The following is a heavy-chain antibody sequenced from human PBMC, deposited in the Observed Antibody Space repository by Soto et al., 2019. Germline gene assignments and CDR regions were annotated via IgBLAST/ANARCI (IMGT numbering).Heavy chain of an antibody. CDR2: ISYDGSNK. CDR3: AKVSVVVPAPFYGMDV. V-gene: IGHV3-30*18. Sequence: GGSLRLSCAASGFTFSSYGMHWVRQAPGKGLEWVAVISYDGSNKYYADSVKGRFTISRDNSKNTLYLQMNSLRAEDTAVYYCAKVSVVVPAPFYGMDVWGQGTTVTVSS. D-gene: IGHD2-2*01. CDR1: GFTFSSYG. J-gene: IGHJ6*02.